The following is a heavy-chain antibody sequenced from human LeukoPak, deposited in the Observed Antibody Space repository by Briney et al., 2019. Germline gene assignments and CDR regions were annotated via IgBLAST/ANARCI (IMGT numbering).Heavy chain of an antibody. CDR1: GFTFSSYG. Sequence: GGSLRLSCAASGFTFSSYGMHWVRQAPGKGLEWVAVISYDGSNKYYADSVKGRFTISRDNSKNTLYLQMNSLRAEDTAVYYCAKNVDNWNDATDYWGQGTLVTVSS. CDR3: AKNVDNWNDATDY. D-gene: IGHD1-1*01. CDR2: ISYDGSNK. V-gene: IGHV3-30*18. J-gene: IGHJ4*02.